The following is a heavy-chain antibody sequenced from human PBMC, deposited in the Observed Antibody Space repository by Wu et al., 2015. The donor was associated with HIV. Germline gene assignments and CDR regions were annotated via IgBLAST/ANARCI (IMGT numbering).Heavy chain of an antibody. CDR2: MNPINGGT. CDR3: ATLSRTTMSY. D-gene: IGHD1/OR15-1a*01. Sequence: QVQLVQSGAEVKKPGASVKVSCKASGYTFTSNLDINWVRQAAGQGLEWMGWMNPINGGTVYAQKFQGRVTMTRDTSITTSFMELTGLTSDDTAVYFCATLSRTTMSYWGQGTLVTVSS. V-gene: IGHV1-2*02. J-gene: IGHJ4*02. CDR1: GYTFTSNLD.